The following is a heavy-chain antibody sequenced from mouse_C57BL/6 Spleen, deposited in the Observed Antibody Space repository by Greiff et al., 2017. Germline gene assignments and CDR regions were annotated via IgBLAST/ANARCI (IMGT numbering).Heavy chain of an antibody. CDR1: GFTFSSYA. V-gene: IGHV5-4*01. D-gene: IGHD3-1*01. CDR3: ARGSLGGYYAMDY. CDR2: ISDGGSYT. J-gene: IGHJ4*01. Sequence: DVQLVESGGGLVKPGGSLKLSCAASGFTFSSYAMSWVRQTPEKRLEWVATISDGGSYTYYPDNVKGRFTISRDNAKNNLYLQMSHLKSEDTAMYYCARGSLGGYYAMDYWGQGTSVTVSS.